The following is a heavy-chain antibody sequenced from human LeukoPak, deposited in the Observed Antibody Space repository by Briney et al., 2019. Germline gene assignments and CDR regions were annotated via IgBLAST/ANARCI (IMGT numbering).Heavy chain of an antibody. Sequence: SETLSLTCTVSGGSISSYYWSWIRQPPGKGLEWIGYIYYSGSTNYNPSLKSRVTISVDTSKNQFSLKLSSVTAADTAVYYCARAPQAAGGAFDIWGQGTMVTVSS. D-gene: IGHD6-13*01. V-gene: IGHV4-59*12. CDR1: GGSISSYY. CDR2: IYYSGST. J-gene: IGHJ3*02. CDR3: ARAPQAAGGAFDI.